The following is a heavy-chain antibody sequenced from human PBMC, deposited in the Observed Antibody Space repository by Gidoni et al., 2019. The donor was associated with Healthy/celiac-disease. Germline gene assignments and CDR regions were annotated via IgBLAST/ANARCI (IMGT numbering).Heavy chain of an antibody. J-gene: IGHJ6*02. Sequence: LQLPDSVPGLVKPSEPLSLTCPVSGGSISSNSYYWGGIRQPPGKGLEWIGSIYYSGSTYYNPSLKSRVTISGDTSKNQFSLKLSSVTAADTAVYYCARARASMDVWGQGTTVTVSS. CDR2: IYYSGST. CDR1: GGSISSNSYY. CDR3: ARARASMDV. V-gene: IGHV4-39*01.